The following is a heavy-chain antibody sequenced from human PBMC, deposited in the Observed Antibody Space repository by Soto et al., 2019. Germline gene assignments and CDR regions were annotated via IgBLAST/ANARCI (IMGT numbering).Heavy chain of an antibody. V-gene: IGHV4-59*01. CDR3: ARVSMVPAAVFDY. Sequence: SETLSLTCTVSGGSISSYYWSWIRQPPGKGLEWIGYIYYSGSTNYNPSLKSRVTISVDTSKNQFSLKLSSVTAADTAVYYCARVSMVPAAVFDYWGQGTLVTVSS. D-gene: IGHD2-2*01. J-gene: IGHJ4*02. CDR1: GGSISSYY. CDR2: IYYSGST.